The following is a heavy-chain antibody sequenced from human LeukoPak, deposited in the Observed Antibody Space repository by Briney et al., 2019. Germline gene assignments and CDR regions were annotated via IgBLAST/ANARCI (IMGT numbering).Heavy chain of an antibody. V-gene: IGHV3-23*01. J-gene: IGHJ6*03. CDR2: ISGSGGST. CDR3: AKDGRVLRYFDWTPPSYMDV. CDR1: GFTFSSYA. D-gene: IGHD3-9*01. Sequence: PGGSLRLSCAASGFTFSSYAMSWVRLAPGKGLEWVSAISGSGGSTYYADSVKGRFTISRDNSKNTLYLQMNSLRAEDTAVYYCAKDGRVLRYFDWTPPSYMDVWGKGTTVTVSS.